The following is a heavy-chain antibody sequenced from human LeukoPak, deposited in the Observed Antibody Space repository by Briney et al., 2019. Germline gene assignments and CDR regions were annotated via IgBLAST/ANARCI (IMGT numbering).Heavy chain of an antibody. Sequence: ASVKVSCKASGYTFPSYYMHWVRQAPGQGLEWMGIINPSGGSTSYAQKFQGRVTMTRDTSTSTVYMELSSLRSEDTAVYYCARNSGSIYPFDYWGQGTLVTVSS. D-gene: IGHD3-22*01. J-gene: IGHJ4*02. CDR1: GYTFPSYY. CDR2: INPSGGST. CDR3: ARNSGSIYPFDY. V-gene: IGHV1-46*01.